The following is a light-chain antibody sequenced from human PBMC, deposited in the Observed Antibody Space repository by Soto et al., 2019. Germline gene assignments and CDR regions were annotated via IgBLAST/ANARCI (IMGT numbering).Light chain of an antibody. CDR3: QQYDNFHPIT. CDR2: AAS. CDR1: QSISSN. J-gene: IGKJ5*01. Sequence: DIQMTQSPSSLSASVGDRVTITCRASQSISSNLNWYQQKPGKVPKLLIYAASSLQSGVPSRFSGSGSGTDFTLTISSLQPEDFATYYCQQYDNFHPITFGQGTRLEIK. V-gene: IGKV1-39*01.